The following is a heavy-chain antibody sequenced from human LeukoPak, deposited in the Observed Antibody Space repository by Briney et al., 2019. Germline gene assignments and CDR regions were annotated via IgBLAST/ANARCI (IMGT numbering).Heavy chain of an antibody. D-gene: IGHD2-21*02. CDR3: ARTPPNGDIDY. CDR2: MSASSGNT. J-gene: IGHJ4*02. V-gene: IGHV1-8*02. Sequence: ASVKVSCKASGGTFSSYAISWVRQATGQGLEWLGWMSASSGNTGYAQKFQGRVSMTRATSISTAYLELTSLTFDDTAVYYCARTPPNGDIDYWGQGTLVTVSS. CDR1: GGTFSSYA.